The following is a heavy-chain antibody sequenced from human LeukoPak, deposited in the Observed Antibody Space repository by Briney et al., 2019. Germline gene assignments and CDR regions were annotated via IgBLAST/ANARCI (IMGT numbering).Heavy chain of an antibody. D-gene: IGHD3-22*01. CDR1: GFTFSYHW. J-gene: IGHJ4*01. Sequence: GGSLRLSCGASGFTFSYHWMHWVRHVPGKGLVWVSRIDGGGSSTSYADSVKGRFSISRDNAKSTLYLQMSSLRAEDTAVYYCARGPGSSGGAYVGDYWGPGTLVTVSS. CDR2: IDGGGSST. CDR3: ARGPGSSGGAYVGDY. V-gene: IGHV3-74*01.